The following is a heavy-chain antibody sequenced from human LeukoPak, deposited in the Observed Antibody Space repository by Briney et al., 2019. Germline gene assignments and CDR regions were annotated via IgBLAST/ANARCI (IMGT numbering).Heavy chain of an antibody. Sequence: QSGGSLRLSCAASGFTFSSYGMHWVRQAPGKGLEWVAFIRYDGSNKYYADSVKGRFTISRDTSKNTLYLQMNSLRAEDTAVYYCAKVATRYCSSTSCPKGYFDYWGQGTLVTVSS. CDR3: AKVATRYCSSTSCPKGYFDY. V-gene: IGHV3-30*02. CDR2: IRYDGSNK. D-gene: IGHD2-2*01. J-gene: IGHJ4*02. CDR1: GFTFSSYG.